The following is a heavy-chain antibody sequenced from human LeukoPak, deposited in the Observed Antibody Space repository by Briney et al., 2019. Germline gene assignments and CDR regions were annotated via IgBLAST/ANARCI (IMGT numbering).Heavy chain of an antibody. D-gene: IGHD2/OR15-2a*01. J-gene: IGHJ4*02. V-gene: IGHV3-9*01. CDR3: AKAKYGTHYYFDY. Sequence: GGSLRLSCAASGFTFDDYAMHWVRHAPGKGLEWVSGISWNSGSIGYADSVKGRFTISRDNAKNSLYLQMNSLRAEDTALYYCAKAKYGTHYYFDYWGQGTLVTVSS. CDR2: ISWNSGSI. CDR1: GFTFDDYA.